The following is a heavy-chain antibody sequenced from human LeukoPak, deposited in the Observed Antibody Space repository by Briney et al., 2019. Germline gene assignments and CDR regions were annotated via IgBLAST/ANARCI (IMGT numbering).Heavy chain of an antibody. Sequence: SETLTLTCTVSGGSISSGSSYWSWIRQPAGKGLEWIGRIYTSGSTDYNPSLKSRVTISVDTSKNQFSLKPNSVTAADTAVYFCARGPYYCSGASCLNWFDPWGQGTLVTVSS. CDR2: IYTSGST. CDR3: ARGPYYCSGASCLNWFDP. D-gene: IGHD2-15*01. J-gene: IGHJ5*02. V-gene: IGHV4-61*02. CDR1: GGSISSGSSY.